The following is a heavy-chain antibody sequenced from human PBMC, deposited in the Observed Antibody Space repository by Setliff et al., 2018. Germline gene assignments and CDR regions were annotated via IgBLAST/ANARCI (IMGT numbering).Heavy chain of an antibody. Sequence: GESLRLSCAASGFAFSAYPMHWVRQAPGKGLQSVSAISGDGRATYYADSVKGRFTISRDNSKNTLYLQMGSLRAEDLAVYYCVREPQGSYDSWGQGILVTVSS. CDR2: ISGDGRAT. CDR1: GFAFSAYP. CDR3: VREPQGSYDS. V-gene: IGHV3-64*02. J-gene: IGHJ4*02. D-gene: IGHD3-10*01.